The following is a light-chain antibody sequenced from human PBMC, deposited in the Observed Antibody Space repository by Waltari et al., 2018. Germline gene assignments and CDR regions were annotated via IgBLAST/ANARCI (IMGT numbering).Light chain of an antibody. V-gene: IGLV2-14*01. CDR3: ASYNPGSTLV. J-gene: IGLJ3*02. CDR1: SSDVGGYNY. CDR2: DVT. Sequence: QSALTQPTSVSGSPGQSITISCTGSSSDVGGYNYVSWYQQFPDRAPKLIIYDVTNRPSGVSNRFSGSKSANTASLTISGLQPEDEAEYYCASYNPGSTLVFGGGTKLTVL.